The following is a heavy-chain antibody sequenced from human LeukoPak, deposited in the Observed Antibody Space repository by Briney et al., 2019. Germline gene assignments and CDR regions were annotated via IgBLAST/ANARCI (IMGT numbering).Heavy chain of an antibody. CDR3: ARDSGVGACLFCSAFDL. Sequence: GALRLSCAASGFTFSSYAMHWVRQAPGKGLEWVAVISYDGSNKYYADSVKGRFTISRDNSKNTLYLQMNSLRAEDTAVYYCARDSGVGACLFCSAFDLWGQGTMVTVSS. CDR2: ISYDGSNK. CDR1: GFTFSSYA. V-gene: IGHV3-30*04. D-gene: IGHD1-26*01. J-gene: IGHJ3*01.